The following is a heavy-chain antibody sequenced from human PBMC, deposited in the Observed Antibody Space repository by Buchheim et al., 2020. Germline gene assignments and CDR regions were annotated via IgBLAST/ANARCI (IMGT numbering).Heavy chain of an antibody. J-gene: IGHJ5*02. CDR1: GGSISSSSYY. CDR2: IYYSGST. V-gene: IGHV4-31*03. CDR3: ARLAMVRGVIITLIDP. Sequence: QLQLQESGPGLVKPSETLSLTCTVSGGSISSSSYYWGWIRQHPGKGLEWIGYIYYSGSTYYNPSLKSRVTISVDTSKNQFSLKLSSVTAADTAVYYCARLAMVRGVIITLIDPWGQGTL. D-gene: IGHD3-10*01.